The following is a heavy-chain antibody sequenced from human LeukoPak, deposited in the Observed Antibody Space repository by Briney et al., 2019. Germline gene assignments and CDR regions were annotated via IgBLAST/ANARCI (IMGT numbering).Heavy chain of an antibody. CDR3: ARVWRSGIYPFDY. D-gene: IGHD1-26*01. V-gene: IGHV4-59*01. CDR2: IYYSGST. Sequence: SSETLSLTCTVSGGSISSYYWSWIRQPPGKGLEWIGYIYYSGSTNYNPSFKSRVTISVDTSKNQFSLKLSSVTAADTAVYYCARVWRSGIYPFDYWGQGTLVSVSS. CDR1: GGSISSYY. J-gene: IGHJ4*02.